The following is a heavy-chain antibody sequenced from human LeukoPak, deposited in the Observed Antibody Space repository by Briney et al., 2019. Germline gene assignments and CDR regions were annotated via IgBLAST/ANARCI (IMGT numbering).Heavy chain of an antibody. CDR1: GFTFSSYW. J-gene: IGHJ4*02. Sequence: GGSLRLSCAASGFTFSSYWMSWVRQAPGKGLEWVANIKQDGSEKYYVDSVKGRFTISRDNAKNSLYLQMNSLRAEDTAVYYCARARGQRLVPALLYWGQGTLVTVSS. D-gene: IGHD6-13*01. CDR3: ARARGQRLVPALLY. V-gene: IGHV3-7*01. CDR2: IKQDGSEK.